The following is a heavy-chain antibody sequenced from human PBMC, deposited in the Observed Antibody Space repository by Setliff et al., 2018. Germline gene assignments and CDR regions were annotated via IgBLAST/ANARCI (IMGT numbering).Heavy chain of an antibody. CDR1: GESFSDYY. CDR3: ARRWNFGPYGSGIHDAFDM. Sequence: SETLSLTCSVYGESFSDYYWSWIRQPPGKGLEWIGEINHSGSTNYKSSLKSRVTISVDTSKNQFSLKLNSVTAADTAVYYCARRWNFGPYGSGIHDAFDMWGQGTMVTV. D-gene: IGHD3-10*01. J-gene: IGHJ3*02. V-gene: IGHV4-34*01. CDR2: INHSGST.